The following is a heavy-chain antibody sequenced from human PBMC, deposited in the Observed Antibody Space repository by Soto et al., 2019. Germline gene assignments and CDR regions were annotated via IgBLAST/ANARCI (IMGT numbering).Heavy chain of an antibody. D-gene: IGHD1-1*01. Sequence: QPGGSLRLSCAASGFTFSNYAMHWVRQAPGKGLEWVAFISNDGSNKYYADSVKGRITVSRDNSRNTLYLQMHSLTAEDTAIYYCASPINTNNWSSIGSWGQGTLVTVSS. CDR3: ASPINTNNWSSIGS. CDR2: ISNDGSNK. J-gene: IGHJ4*02. CDR1: GFTFSNYA. V-gene: IGHV3-30-3*01.